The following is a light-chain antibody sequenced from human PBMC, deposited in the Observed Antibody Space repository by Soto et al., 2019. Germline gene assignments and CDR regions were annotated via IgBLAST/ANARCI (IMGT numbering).Light chain of an antibody. CDR1: QGIRTD. Sequence: DIQMTQFPSSLSASVGDRVTITCRASQGIRTDLGWYQQKPGKAPKRLIYAASSLQSGVPSRFSGSGSGTEFTLAISSLQPEDSATFYCLHHSTYPLTFGQGTKVEIK. CDR2: AAS. V-gene: IGKV1-17*01. CDR3: LHHSTYPLT. J-gene: IGKJ1*01.